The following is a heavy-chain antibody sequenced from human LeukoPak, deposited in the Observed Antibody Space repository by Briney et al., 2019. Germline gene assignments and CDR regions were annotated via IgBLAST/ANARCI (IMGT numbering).Heavy chain of an antibody. D-gene: IGHD3-3*01. J-gene: IGHJ3*02. CDR1: GYTFTGYY. CDR2: INPNSGGT. Sequence: ASVKVSCKASGYTFTGYYMHWVRQAPGQGLEWMGWINPNSGGTNYAQKFQGRVTMTRDTSISTAYMELSRLRSDDTAVYYCAREGVLRYYDFWSANHDAFDIWGQGTMVTVSS. CDR3: AREGVLRYYDFWSANHDAFDI. V-gene: IGHV1-2*02.